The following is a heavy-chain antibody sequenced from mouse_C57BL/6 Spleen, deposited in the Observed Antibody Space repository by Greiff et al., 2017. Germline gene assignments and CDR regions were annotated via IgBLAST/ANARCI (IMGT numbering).Heavy chain of an antibody. CDR1: GFTFSSYA. Sequence: EVQVVESGGGLVKPGGSLKLSCAASGFTFSSYAMSWVRQTPEKRLEWVATISDGGSYTYYPDNVKGRFTISRDNAKNNLYLQMSHLKSEDTAMYYCARDDGSSYGDAMDYWGQGTSVTVSS. CDR3: ARDDGSSYGDAMDY. D-gene: IGHD1-1*01. V-gene: IGHV5-4*01. J-gene: IGHJ4*01. CDR2: ISDGGSYT.